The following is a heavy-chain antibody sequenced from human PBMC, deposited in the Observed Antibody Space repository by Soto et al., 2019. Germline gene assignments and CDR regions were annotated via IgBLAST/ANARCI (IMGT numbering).Heavy chain of an antibody. CDR3: ARLLLISARGSAMTYYGMDV. D-gene: IGHD3-10*01. CDR2: IYYSGST. Sequence: PSETLSLTCTVSGGSISSGDYYWSWIRQPPGKGLEWIGYIYYSGSTYYNPSLKSRVTISVDTSKNQFSLNLSSVTAADTAMYYCARLLLISARGSAMTYYGMDVWGQGTTVTVSS. CDR1: GGSISSGDYY. J-gene: IGHJ6*02. V-gene: IGHV4-30-4*01.